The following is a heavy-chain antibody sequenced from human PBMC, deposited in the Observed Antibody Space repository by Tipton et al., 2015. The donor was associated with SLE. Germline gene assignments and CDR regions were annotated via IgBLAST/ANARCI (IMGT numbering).Heavy chain of an antibody. V-gene: IGHV4-4*02. D-gene: IGHD6-19*01. J-gene: IGHJ4*02. CDR1: GGSISTSDW. CDR2: IYHSGST. Sequence: TLSLTCAVSGGSISTSDWWSWVRQPPGKGLEWIGEIYHSGSTNYNPSLKSRVTISVDTSKNQFSLKLSSVTAADTAVYYCARADSSGWHFDYWGQGTLVTVSS. CDR3: ARADSSGWHFDY.